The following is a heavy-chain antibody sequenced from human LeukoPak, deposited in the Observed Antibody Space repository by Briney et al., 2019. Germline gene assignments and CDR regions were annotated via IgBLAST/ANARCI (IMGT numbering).Heavy chain of an antibody. D-gene: IGHD3-10*01. Sequence: GGSLRLSCAASGSTFSNAWMSWVRQAPGKGLEWVGRIKSKTDGGTTDYAAPVKGRFTISRDDSKNALYLQMNSLKTEDTAVYYCTTRGYYYGSGDDYFDYWGQGTLVTVSS. CDR1: GSTFSNAW. V-gene: IGHV3-15*01. CDR3: TTRGYYYGSGDDYFDY. J-gene: IGHJ4*02. CDR2: IKSKTDGGTT.